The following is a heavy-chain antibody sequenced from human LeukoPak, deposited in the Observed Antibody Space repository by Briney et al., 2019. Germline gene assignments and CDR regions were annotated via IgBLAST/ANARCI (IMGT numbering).Heavy chain of an antibody. CDR1: GGSISSYY. V-gene: IGHV4-4*07. D-gene: IGHD3-22*01. CDR3: ARDRYYYDSSGYSTFDY. CDR2: IYTNGST. Sequence: PSETLSLTCTVSGGSISSYYWSWIRQPAGKGLEWIGRIYTNGSTNYNPSLKSRVTMSVDTSKNQFSLKLSSVTAADTAVYYCARDRYYYDSSGYSTFDYWGQGTLVTVSS. J-gene: IGHJ4*02.